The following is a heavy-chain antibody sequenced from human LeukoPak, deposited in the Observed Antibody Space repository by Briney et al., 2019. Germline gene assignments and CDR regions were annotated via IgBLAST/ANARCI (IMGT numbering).Heavy chain of an antibody. D-gene: IGHD3-10*01. V-gene: IGHV1-58*01. Sequence: SVTVSCKASGFTFTSSAVQWVRQARGQRLEWIGWIVVGSGNTNYAQKFQERVTITRDMSTSTAYMELSSLRSEDTAVYYCAADVWAEGSYYYFDYWGQGTLVTVSS. CDR2: IVVGSGNT. J-gene: IGHJ4*02. CDR3: AADVWAEGSYYYFDY. CDR1: GFTFTSSA.